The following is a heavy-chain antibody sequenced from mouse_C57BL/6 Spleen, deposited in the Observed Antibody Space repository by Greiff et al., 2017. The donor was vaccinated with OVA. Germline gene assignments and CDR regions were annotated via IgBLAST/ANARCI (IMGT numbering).Heavy chain of an antibody. CDR1: GYSFTDYN. Sequence: EVKVVESGPELVKPGASVKISCKASGYSFTDYNMNWVKQSNGKSLEWIGVINPNYGTTSYNQKFKGKATLTVDQSSSTAYMQLNSLTSEDSAVYYCAREGWEGYAMDYWGQGTSVTVSS. D-gene: IGHD4-1*01. V-gene: IGHV1-39*01. CDR2: INPNYGTT. J-gene: IGHJ4*01. CDR3: AREGWEGYAMDY.